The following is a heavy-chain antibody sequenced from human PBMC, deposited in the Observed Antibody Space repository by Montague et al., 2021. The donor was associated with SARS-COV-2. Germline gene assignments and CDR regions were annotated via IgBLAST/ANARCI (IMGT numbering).Heavy chain of an antibody. V-gene: IGHV4-59*01. CDR2: THYSGST. J-gene: IGHJ4*02. CDR1: GASMSSDY. CDR3: ARGRGFDWLGLDAYYFDY. D-gene: IGHD3-9*01. Sequence: SETLPLTCTVSGASMSSDYWTWIRQPPGKGLEWIGCTHYSGSTDYNPSLKSRVTISVDTSRTQFSLRLTSMSAADTAVYYCARGRGFDWLGLDAYYFDYWGQGALVAVSS.